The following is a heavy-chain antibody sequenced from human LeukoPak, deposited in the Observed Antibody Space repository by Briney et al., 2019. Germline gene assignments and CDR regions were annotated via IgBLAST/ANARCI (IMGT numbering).Heavy chain of an antibody. CDR2: IYYSGST. D-gene: IGHD6-6*01. J-gene: IGHJ4*02. Sequence: SETLSLTCTVSGGSISSSSYYWGWIRQPPGKGLEWIGSIYYSGSTYYNPSLKSRFTISVDTSKNQFSLKLSSVTAADTAVYYCARAFYGIAARGYFDYWGQGTLVTVSS. CDR1: GGSISSSSYY. V-gene: IGHV4-39*07. CDR3: ARAFYGIAARGYFDY.